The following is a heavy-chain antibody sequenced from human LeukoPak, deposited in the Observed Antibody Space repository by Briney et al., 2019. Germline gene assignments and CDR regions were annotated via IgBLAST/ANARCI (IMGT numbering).Heavy chain of an antibody. CDR1: GGSISSYY. D-gene: IGHD3-3*01. J-gene: IGHJ4*02. V-gene: IGHV4-4*07. Sequence: SETLSLTCTVSGGSISSYYWSWIRQPAGKAPEWIGRIYSSEIINYNPSLKSRVTISLDNSKNQLSLKLSYVTAADTAVYYCARDTGKSGYPDYWGQGTLVTVSS. CDR2: IYSSEII. CDR3: ARDTGKSGYPDY.